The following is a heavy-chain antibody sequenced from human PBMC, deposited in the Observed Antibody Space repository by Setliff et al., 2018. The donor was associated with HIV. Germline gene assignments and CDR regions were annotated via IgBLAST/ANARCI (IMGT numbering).Heavy chain of an antibody. CDR3: ARDGATSNWDKKVLDA. Sequence: SETLSLTCAVYGGSFSGYYWSWIRQPPGKGLEWIGSIYHTGSTYYNPSLKSRVTMSVDTSKNQFSLKVTSVTAADTGVYYCARDGATSNWDKKVLDAWGQGTRVTVS. J-gene: IGHJ5*02. D-gene: IGHD2-2*01. CDR1: GGSFSGYY. CDR2: IYHTGST. V-gene: IGHV4-34*01.